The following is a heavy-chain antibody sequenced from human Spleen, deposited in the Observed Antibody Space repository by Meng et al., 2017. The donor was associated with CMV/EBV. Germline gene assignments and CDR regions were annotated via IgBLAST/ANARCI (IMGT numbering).Heavy chain of an antibody. J-gene: IGHJ4*02. CDR1: GGSISSYY. D-gene: IGHD3-16*01. CDR3: ARDLGSFDY. V-gene: IGHV4-59*01. CDR2: FYYRGNN. Sequence: GSLRLSCTVSGGSISSYYWSWIRQPPGKGLEWIGFFYYRGNNNYNPSLRSRVTISIDTSKNLISLKLTSVTTGDTAVYYCARDLGSFDYWGQGILVTVSS.